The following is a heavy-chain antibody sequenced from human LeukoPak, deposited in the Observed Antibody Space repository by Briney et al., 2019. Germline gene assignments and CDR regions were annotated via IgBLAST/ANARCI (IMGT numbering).Heavy chain of an antibody. CDR3: ARDLYSGSLFWFDP. D-gene: IGHD1-26*01. CDR1: GFTFSSYW. V-gene: IGHV3-7*01. CDR2: IKQDGSEK. J-gene: IGHJ5*02. Sequence: GGSLRLSCAASGFTFSSYWMSWVRQAPGKGLEWVANIKQDGSEKYYVDSVKGRFTISRDNAKNSLYLQMNSLRAEDTAVYYCARDLYSGSLFWFDPWGQGTLVTVSS.